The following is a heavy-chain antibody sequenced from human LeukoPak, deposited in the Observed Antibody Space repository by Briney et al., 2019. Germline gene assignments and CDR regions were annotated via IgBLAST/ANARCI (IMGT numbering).Heavy chain of an antibody. CDR3: ARDSCSSTSCYYSWFDP. CDR1: GYTFTTYG. Sequence: ASVKVSCKASGYTFTTYGISWVRQAPGQGLEWMGWISAYNGNTNYAQKFQGRVTMTTDISTSTAYMELRSLRSDDTAVYHCARDSCSSTSCYYSWFDPWGQGTRVTVSS. V-gene: IGHV1-18*01. CDR2: ISAYNGNT. J-gene: IGHJ5*02. D-gene: IGHD2-2*01.